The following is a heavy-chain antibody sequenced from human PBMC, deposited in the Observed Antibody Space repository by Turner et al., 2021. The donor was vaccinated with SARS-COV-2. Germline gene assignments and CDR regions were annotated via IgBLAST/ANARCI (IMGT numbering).Heavy chain of an antibody. V-gene: IGHV3-7*03. CDR1: GFPFSPYS. CDR3: VRASSRNCAGQTCSLFDS. D-gene: IGHD6-13*01. Sequence: EVQLVESGGVLVQPGESRRLSCAASGFPFSPYSMAWVRQAAGMGVEWLATIYYPGGDTYYVDSVNGRCTVSRDMNSLYRQMFSLRAEDTAIYYCVRASSRNCAGQTCSLFDSWGQGTLVTVSS. CDR2: IYYPGGDT. J-gene: IGHJ4*02.